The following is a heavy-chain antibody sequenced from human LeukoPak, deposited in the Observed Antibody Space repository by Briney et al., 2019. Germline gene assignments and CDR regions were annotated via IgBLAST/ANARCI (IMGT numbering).Heavy chain of an antibody. D-gene: IGHD6-19*01. Sequence: GASVKVSCKASGGTFSSYAISWVRQAPGQGLEWMGGIIPIFGTANYAQKFQGRVTITTDESTSTAYMELSSLRSDDTAVYYCARDLGSSAWSHQVAFDIWGQGTMVTVSS. V-gene: IGHV1-69*05. CDR3: ARDLGSSAWSHQVAFDI. J-gene: IGHJ3*02. CDR1: GGTFSSYA. CDR2: IIPIFGTA.